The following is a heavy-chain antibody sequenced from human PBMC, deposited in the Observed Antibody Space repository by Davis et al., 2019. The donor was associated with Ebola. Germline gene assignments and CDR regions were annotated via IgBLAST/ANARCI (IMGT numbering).Heavy chain of an antibody. Sequence: AASVKVSCKASGYTFTGYFMHWVRQAPGQGLEWMGWINPNSGGTNYAQKFQGRVTISADESTSTAFMELTGLRSEDTAMYYCATRDSSSSWYYYYMDVWGKGTTVTVSS. V-gene: IGHV1-2*02. CDR1: GYTFTGYF. CDR3: ATRDSSSSWYYYYMDV. J-gene: IGHJ6*03. CDR2: INPNSGGT. D-gene: IGHD6-6*01.